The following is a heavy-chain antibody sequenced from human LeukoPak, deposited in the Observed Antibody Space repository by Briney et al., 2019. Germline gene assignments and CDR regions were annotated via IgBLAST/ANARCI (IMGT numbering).Heavy chain of an antibody. CDR2: ISSSGSTI. V-gene: IGHV3-48*03. CDR1: GFTFSSYE. Sequence: PGGSLRLSCAASGFTFSSYEMNWVRQAPGKGLEWVSYISSSGSTIYYADSVKGRFTISRDNAKNSLYLQMNSLRAEDTAVYYCARDRPSYSSSPSDYWGQGTLVTVSS. J-gene: IGHJ4*02. CDR3: ARDRPSYSSSPSDY. D-gene: IGHD6-6*01.